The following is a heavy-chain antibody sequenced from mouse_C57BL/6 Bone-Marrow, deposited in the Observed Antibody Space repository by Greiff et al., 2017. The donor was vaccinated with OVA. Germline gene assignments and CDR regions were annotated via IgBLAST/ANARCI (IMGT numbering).Heavy chain of an antibody. V-gene: IGHV1-82*01. Sequence: QVQLQQSGPELVKPGASVKISCKASGYAFSSSWMNWVKQRPGKGLEWIGRIYPGDGDTNYNGKFKGKATLTADKSSSTAYMQLSSLTSEDSAVYFCAIFITTVVATRYFDVWGTGTTVTVSS. J-gene: IGHJ1*03. D-gene: IGHD1-1*01. CDR2: IYPGDGDT. CDR1: GYAFSSSW. CDR3: AIFITTVVATRYFDV.